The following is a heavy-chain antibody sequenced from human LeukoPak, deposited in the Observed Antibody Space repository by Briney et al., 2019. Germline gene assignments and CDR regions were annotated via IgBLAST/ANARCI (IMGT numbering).Heavy chain of an antibody. V-gene: IGHV3-23*01. D-gene: IGHD3-22*01. CDR2: ISGSGGST. CDR1: GFTFSSYA. CDR3: AKSYDSSGYYFDY. Sequence: GGSLGLSCAASGFTFSSYAMSWVRQAPGKGLEWVSAISGSGGSTYYADSVKGRFTISRDNSKNTLYLQMNSLRAEDTAVYYCAKSYDSSGYYFDYWGQGTLVTVSS. J-gene: IGHJ4*02.